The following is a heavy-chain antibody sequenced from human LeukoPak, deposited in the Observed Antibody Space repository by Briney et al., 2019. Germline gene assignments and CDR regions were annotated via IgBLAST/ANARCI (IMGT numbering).Heavy chain of an antibody. CDR3: ARVSALFFDY. J-gene: IGHJ4*02. Sequence: ASVKVSCKASGYTFTAYYVHWVRQAPGQGPEWMGWINSNTGDTGYAQKFQGRVTMTRDTSISTLYMDLSSLRSDDTAVYYCARVSALFFDYWGQGTLVTVSS. CDR2: INSNTGDT. CDR1: GYTFTAYY. V-gene: IGHV1-2*02.